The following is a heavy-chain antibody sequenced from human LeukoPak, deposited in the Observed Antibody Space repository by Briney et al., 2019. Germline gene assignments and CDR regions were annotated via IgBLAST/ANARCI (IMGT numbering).Heavy chain of an antibody. CDR1: GFTFSSYW. CDR2: IKQDGNEK. D-gene: IGHD5-12*01. Sequence: GGSLRLSCAASGFTFSSYWMSWVRQAPGKGLEWVANIKQDGNEKYYLDSVRGRFTISRDNAKNSLYLQMNSLRAEDTALYYCAKDYSGSFNWFDPWGQGTLVTVSS. V-gene: IGHV3-7*03. CDR3: AKDYSGSFNWFDP. J-gene: IGHJ5*02.